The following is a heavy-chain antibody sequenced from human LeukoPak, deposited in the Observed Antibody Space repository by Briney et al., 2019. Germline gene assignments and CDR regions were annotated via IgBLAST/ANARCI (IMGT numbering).Heavy chain of an antibody. J-gene: IGHJ4*02. CDR3: ARRDCSTTSCNFDY. D-gene: IGHD2-2*01. CDR1: GGSISSYY. V-gene: IGHV4-59*08. CDR2: IYYSGST. Sequence: PSETLSLTCTVSGGSISSYYWSWIRQPPGKGLEWIGYIYYSGSTNYNPSLKSRVTISVDTSKNQFSLKLSSVTAADTAVYYCARRDCSTTSCNFDYWGQGTLVTVSS.